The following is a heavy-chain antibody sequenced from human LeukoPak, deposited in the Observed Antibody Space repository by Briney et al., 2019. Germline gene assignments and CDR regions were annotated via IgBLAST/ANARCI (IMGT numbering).Heavy chain of an antibody. CDR1: GFTVSTKY. Sequence: GGSLRLSCAASGFTVSTKYMAWVRQAPGKGLEWVSVIRRDGTTSYADSVKGRFTISRDNSKSTLYLQMNSLTAEDTAVYYCTREGYFHDSSGYENDALDVWGQGTMVTISS. CDR3: TREGYFHDSSGYENDALDV. D-gene: IGHD3-22*01. CDR2: IRRDGTT. J-gene: IGHJ3*01. V-gene: IGHV3-53*01.